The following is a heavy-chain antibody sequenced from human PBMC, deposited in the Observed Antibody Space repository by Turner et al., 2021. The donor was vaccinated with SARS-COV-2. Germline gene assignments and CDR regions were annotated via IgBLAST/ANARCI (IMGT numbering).Heavy chain of an antibody. Sequence: QLQLQESVSGLVKPSETLSLTCTVAGGPISSSSSYWGWIRPPPGKGLEWIGSIYYSGSTYYNPSHKSRVTISVDTSKNKFSLKLSSVTAADTAVYYCAGEVVAATRPYYYGMDVWGQGTTVTVSS. D-gene: IGHD2-15*01. J-gene: IGHJ6*02. CDR3: AGEVVAATRPYYYGMDV. CDR2: IYYSGST. V-gene: IGHV4-39*02. CDR1: GGPISSSSSY.